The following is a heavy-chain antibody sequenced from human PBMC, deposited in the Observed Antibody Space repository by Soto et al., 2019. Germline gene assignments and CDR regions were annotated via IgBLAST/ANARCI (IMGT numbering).Heavy chain of an antibody. Sequence: QVQLVQSGAEVKKPGSSVKVSCKASGGTFSNYPISWVRQAPGQGLEWMGGIIPIFGTVNYAQKFQGRVKMPADESTSTAYMELSSLRSDDAAVYYCARGNHRWLQLWYFDLWGRGTLVTVSS. V-gene: IGHV1-69*12. CDR1: GGTFSNYP. CDR2: IIPIFGTV. J-gene: IGHJ2*01. CDR3: ARGNHRWLQLWYFDL. D-gene: IGHD5-12*01.